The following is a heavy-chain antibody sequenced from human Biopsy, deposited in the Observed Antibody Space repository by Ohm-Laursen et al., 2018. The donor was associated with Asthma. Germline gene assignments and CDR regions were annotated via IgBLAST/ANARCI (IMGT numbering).Heavy chain of an antibody. CDR3: ARTFHFWSPYHAEHYQL. J-gene: IGHJ1*01. Sequence: LRLSCTAFGFTFCDYWMSWVRQVPGKGLEWVANIKHDGTEKNHVDSLKGRFTISRDNAKNSLYLQMNSLRAEDTAVYYCARTFHFWSPYHAEHYQLWGQGTLVTVSS. D-gene: IGHD3-3*02. V-gene: IGHV3-7*01. CDR2: IKHDGTEK. CDR1: GFTFCDYW.